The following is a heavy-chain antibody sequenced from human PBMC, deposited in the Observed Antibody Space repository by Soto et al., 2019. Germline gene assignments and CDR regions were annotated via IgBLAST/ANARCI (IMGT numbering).Heavy chain of an antibody. CDR2: TYHSGIT. CDR3: ARSGFTIFGVVIEPQSGTYYYYGMDV. Sequence: LSLTCTVSGGSMNTYYWSWIRQPPGKGLEWIGYTYHSGITNYNPSLKSRVNILVDTSKNQFSLTVTSVTAVDTAVYYCARSGFTIFGVVIEPQSGTYYYYGMDVWGQGTTVTVSS. V-gene: IGHV4-59*01. J-gene: IGHJ6*02. D-gene: IGHD3-3*01. CDR1: GGSMNTYY.